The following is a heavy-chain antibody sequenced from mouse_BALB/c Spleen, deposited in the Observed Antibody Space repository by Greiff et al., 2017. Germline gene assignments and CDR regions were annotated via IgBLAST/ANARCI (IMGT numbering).Heavy chain of an antibody. D-gene: IGHD2-2*01. J-gene: IGHJ3*01. CDR3: ARSDGYDALFAY. Sequence: QVQLQQPGAELVKPGAPVKLSCKASGYTFTSYTMHWVKQRPGQGLEWIGYINPSSGYTNYNQKFKDKATLTADKSSSTAYMQLSSLTSEDSAVYYCARSDGYDALFAYWGQGTLVTVSA. V-gene: IGHV1S26*01. CDR2: INPSSGYT. CDR1: GYTFTSYT.